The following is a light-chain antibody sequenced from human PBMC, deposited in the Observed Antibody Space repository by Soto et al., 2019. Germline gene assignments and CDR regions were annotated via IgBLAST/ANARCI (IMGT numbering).Light chain of an antibody. CDR3: QVWEATGDQVV. J-gene: IGLJ2*01. Sequence: SSELTQPPSVSVAPGETARISCGGNNVGSRSVHWYQQKPGQAPFLVIYYDSDRPSGIPERFSGSNSGNTATLIISSVEAGDEADYYCQVWEATGDQVVFGGGTKVTVL. V-gene: IGLV3-21*01. CDR1: NVGSRS. CDR2: YDS.